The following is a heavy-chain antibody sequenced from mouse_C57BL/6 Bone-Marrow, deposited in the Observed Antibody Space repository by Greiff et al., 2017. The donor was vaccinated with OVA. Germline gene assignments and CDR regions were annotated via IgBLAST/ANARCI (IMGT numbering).Heavy chain of an antibody. Sequence: EVKLVESGGGLVQSGRSLRLSCAPSGFTFSDFYMEWVRQAPGKGLEWIAASRNKANDYTTEYSASVKGRFIVSRDTSQSILYLQMNALRAEDTAIYYCARDANYYGSSYEGYFDVWGTGTTVTVSS. CDR2: SRNKANDYTT. D-gene: IGHD1-1*01. CDR1: GFTFSDFY. CDR3: ARDANYYGSSYEGYFDV. J-gene: IGHJ1*03. V-gene: IGHV7-1*01.